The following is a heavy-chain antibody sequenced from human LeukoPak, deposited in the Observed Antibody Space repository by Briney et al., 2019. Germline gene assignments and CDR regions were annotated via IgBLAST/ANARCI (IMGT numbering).Heavy chain of an antibody. D-gene: IGHD3-22*01. CDR2: IRYDGSNK. J-gene: IGHJ4*02. V-gene: IGHV3-30*02. CDR3: AKDATDYYDSSRYVGM. CDR1: GFTFSSYG. Sequence: GGSLRLSCAASGFTFSSYGMHWVRQAPGKWLEWVAFIRYDGSNKYYADSVKGRLTISRDNSKNTLYLQMNSLRAEDTAVYYCAKDATDYYDSSRYVGMWGQGTLVTVSS.